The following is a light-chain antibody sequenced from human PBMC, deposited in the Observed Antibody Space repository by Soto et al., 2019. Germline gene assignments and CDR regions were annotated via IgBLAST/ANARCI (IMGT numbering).Light chain of an antibody. CDR2: FAS. Sequence: EIVMTQSPATLSVSPWERATLSCRASQSVSSNLAWYQQKPGQAPRLLIYFASTRATGIPARFSGSGSGTEFTLTISSLQSEDFAVYYCQQYNNWPLTFGQGTKVDIK. J-gene: IGKJ1*01. V-gene: IGKV3-15*01. CDR3: QQYNNWPLT. CDR1: QSVSSN.